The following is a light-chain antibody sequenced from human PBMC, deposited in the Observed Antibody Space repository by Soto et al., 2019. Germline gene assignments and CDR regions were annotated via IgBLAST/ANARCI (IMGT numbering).Light chain of an antibody. J-gene: IGKJ4*01. Sequence: DIQMTQSPSSLSASVGDRVTTTCRASQVISKFLNWYQLKPGKAPKLLIFDASELETGVTSRFSGHRSGTDFSFIISSLQPEDIATYYCQQYDNYPLTFGGGTKVDIK. CDR3: QQYDNYPLT. CDR1: QVISKF. V-gene: IGKV1-33*01. CDR2: DAS.